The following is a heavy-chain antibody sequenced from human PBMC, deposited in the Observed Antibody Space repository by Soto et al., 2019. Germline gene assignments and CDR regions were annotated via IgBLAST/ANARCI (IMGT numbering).Heavy chain of an antibody. Sequence: EMQLLESGGGLVQPGGSLRLSCEASGFTFSAYTMSWVRQVPGKGLQWVSGIFGSGGGIQYADSVRGRFTVSRDNSRNTLYLQLDSPRGEDSAVDYCAKDLNANNSGWEPFDMWCQGTEVTVSS. CDR3: AKDLNANNSGWEPFDM. CDR1: GFTFSAYT. V-gene: IGHV3-23*01. CDR2: IFGSGGGI. J-gene: IGHJ3*02. D-gene: IGHD1-26*01.